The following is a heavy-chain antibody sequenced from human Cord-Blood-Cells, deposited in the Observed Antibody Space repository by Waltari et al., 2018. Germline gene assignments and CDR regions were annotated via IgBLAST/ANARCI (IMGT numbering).Heavy chain of an antibody. CDR1: GGSISSGDYY. CDR3: ARAIDSSSSDDYYFDY. Sequence: QVQLQESGPGLVKPSQTLSLTCTVSGGSISSGDYYWSWIRQPPGKGLEWIGYIYYSGSTYYNPSLKSRVTISVDTSKNQFSRKLSSVTAAETAVYYCARAIDSSSSDDYYFDYWGQGTLVTVSS. J-gene: IGHJ4*02. V-gene: IGHV4-30-4*01. D-gene: IGHD6-6*01. CDR2: IYYSGST.